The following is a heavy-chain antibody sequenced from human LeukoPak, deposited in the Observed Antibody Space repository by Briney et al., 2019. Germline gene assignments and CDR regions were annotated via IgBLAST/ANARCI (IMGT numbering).Heavy chain of an antibody. CDR2: IYYSGST. D-gene: IGHD6-13*01. J-gene: IGHJ6*02. V-gene: IGHV4-59*01. Sequence: SETLSLTCTVSGGSISSYYWSWIRQPPGKGLEWIGYIYYSGSTNYNPSLKSRVTISVDTSKNQFSLKLSSVTAEDTAVYYCARGASSWYYYYYGMDVWGQGTTVTVSS. CDR1: GGSISSYY. CDR3: ARGASSWYYYYYGMDV.